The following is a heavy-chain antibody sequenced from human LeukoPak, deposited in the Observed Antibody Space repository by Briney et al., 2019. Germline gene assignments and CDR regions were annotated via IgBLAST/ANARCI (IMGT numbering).Heavy chain of an antibody. CDR3: AKLSGYVDY. CDR1: GFIFSSYA. V-gene: IGHV3-23*01. Sequence: GGSLRLSCAASGFIFSSYAMTWVRQAPGKGLEWVSGISGSGDTTYYADSVKGRFTISRDNSKTTLYLQMSSLRAEDTAVYYCAKLSGYVDYWGQGALVTVSS. D-gene: IGHD3-22*01. J-gene: IGHJ4*02. CDR2: ISGSGDTT.